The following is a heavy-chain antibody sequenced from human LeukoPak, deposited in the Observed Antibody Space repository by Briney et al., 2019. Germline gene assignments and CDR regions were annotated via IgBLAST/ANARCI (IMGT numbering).Heavy chain of an antibody. CDR3: ARGGIAARGLYYYYGMDV. Sequence: SVKVSCKASGGTFSSYAISWVRQAPGQGLEWMGRIIPILGIANYAQKFQGRVTITADKSTSTAYMELSSLRSEDTAVYYCARGGIAARGLYYYYGMDVWGQGTTVTVSS. CDR2: IIPILGIA. J-gene: IGHJ6*02. CDR1: GGTFSSYA. D-gene: IGHD6-6*01. V-gene: IGHV1-69*04.